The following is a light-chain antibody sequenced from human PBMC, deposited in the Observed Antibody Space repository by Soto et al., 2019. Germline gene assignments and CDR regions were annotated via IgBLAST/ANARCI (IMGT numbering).Light chain of an antibody. V-gene: IGKV1-39*01. CDR1: QSISRD. Sequence: IQMTQSPFSLSASVGDRVTITCRASQSISRDLNWYQQKPGKAPNLLIYAASTLESGVPSRFSGSGSGTGFTLTISSLQLEDFATYYCQQNYSTPLAFGGGTKVDIK. J-gene: IGKJ4*01. CDR2: AAS. CDR3: QQNYSTPLA.